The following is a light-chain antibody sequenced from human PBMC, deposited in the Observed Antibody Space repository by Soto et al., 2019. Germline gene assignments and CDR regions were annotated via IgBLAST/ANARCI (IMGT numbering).Light chain of an antibody. CDR3: QQYNNWPWT. CDR2: GAS. CDR1: QSVSSN. Sequence: EIVMTQSPATLSVSQGERATLSCRASQSVSSNLAWYQQKPGQAPRLLIYGASTRATGIPARFSGSGSGTEFTLTISSLQSEDFAVYYCQQYNNWPWTFGQVTNVDIK. J-gene: IGKJ1*01. V-gene: IGKV3-15*01.